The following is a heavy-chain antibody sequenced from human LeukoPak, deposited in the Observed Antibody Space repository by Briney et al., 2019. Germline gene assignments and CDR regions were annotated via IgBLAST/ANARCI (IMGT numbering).Heavy chain of an antibody. CDR3: ARLSTVTTSFDY. V-gene: IGHV4-4*08. CDR2: IYTSGRT. D-gene: IGHD4-11*01. Sequence: SETLSLTCTVSGGSISSYYWSWIRQPPGKGLEWIGYIYTSGRTYYNPSLKSRVSMSVDTSKNQFSLKLSSVTAADTAVYYCARLSTVTTSFDYWGQGTLVTVSS. J-gene: IGHJ4*02. CDR1: GGSISSYY.